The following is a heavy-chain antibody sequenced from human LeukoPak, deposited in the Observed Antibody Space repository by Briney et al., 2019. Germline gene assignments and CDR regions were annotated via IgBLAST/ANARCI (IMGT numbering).Heavy chain of an antibody. CDR2: INHSGST. CDR3: ARHRSGSSWFSY. J-gene: IGHJ4*02. V-gene: IGHV4-34*01. Sequence: SETLSLTCAVYGGSFSGYYWSWIRQPPGKGLEWIGEINHSGSTNYNPSLKSRVTISVDTSKNQFSLKLSSVTAADTAVYYCARHRSGSSWFSYWGQGTLVTVSS. D-gene: IGHD6-13*01. CDR1: GGSFSGYY.